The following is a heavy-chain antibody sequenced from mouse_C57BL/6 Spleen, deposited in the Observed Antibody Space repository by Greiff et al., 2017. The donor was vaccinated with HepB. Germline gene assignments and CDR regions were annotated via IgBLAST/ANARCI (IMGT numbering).Heavy chain of an antibody. D-gene: IGHD1-1*01. J-gene: IGHJ3*01. CDR1: GYTFTSYG. CDR2: IYPRSGNT. Sequence: QVQLQQSGAELARPGASVKLSCKASGYTFTSYGISWVKQRTGQGLEWIGEIYPRSGNTYYNEKFKGKATLTADKSSSTAYMELRSLTSEDSAVYFCARGVTTVVATRRNFAYWGQGTLVTVSA. CDR3: ARGVTTVVATRRNFAY. V-gene: IGHV1-81*01.